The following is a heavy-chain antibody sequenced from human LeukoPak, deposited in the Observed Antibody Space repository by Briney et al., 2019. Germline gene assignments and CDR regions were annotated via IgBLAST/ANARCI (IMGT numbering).Heavy chain of an antibody. CDR1: GGPITTTNW. V-gene: IGHV4-4*02. D-gene: IGHD2-8*01. CDR2: IHLSGRT. CDR3: SRENGAFSPFGY. Sequence: SETLSLTCGASGGPITTTNWWSWVRQPPGQGLEWIGEIHLSGRTNYNPSLNSRVTLALDTSKNHLSLSLTSVTAADTAVYYCSRENGAFSPFGYWGQGTLVTVPS. J-gene: IGHJ4*02.